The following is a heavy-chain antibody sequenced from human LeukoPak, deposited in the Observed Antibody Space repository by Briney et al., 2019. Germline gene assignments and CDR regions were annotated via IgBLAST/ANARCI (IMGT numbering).Heavy chain of an antibody. CDR2: IYYSGST. Sequence: SETLSLTCTVSGGSISSSSYYWGWIRQPPGKGLEWMGSIYYSGSTYYNPSLKSRVTISVDKSKNQFSLKLSSVTAADTAVYYCARWRDDFWSGYYTGIDYWGQGTLVTVSS. CDR3: ARWRDDFWSGYYTGIDY. J-gene: IGHJ4*02. CDR1: GGSISSSSYY. D-gene: IGHD3-3*01. V-gene: IGHV4-39*07.